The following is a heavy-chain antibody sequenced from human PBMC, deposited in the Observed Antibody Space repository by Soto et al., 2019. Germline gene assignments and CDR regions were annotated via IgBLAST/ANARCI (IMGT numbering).Heavy chain of an antibody. Sequence: SLRLSCTASGFTFGGYAMSWFRQAPGKGLEWVGFIRSRAYGGTTEYAASVKGRFTISRDDSKSIAYLQMNSLKTEDTAVYYCTREVGRSYSYHYGMDLWGQGTTVTVSS. D-gene: IGHD1-26*01. CDR3: TREVGRSYSYHYGMDL. V-gene: IGHV3-49*03. J-gene: IGHJ6*02. CDR1: GFTFGGYA. CDR2: IRSRAYGGTT.